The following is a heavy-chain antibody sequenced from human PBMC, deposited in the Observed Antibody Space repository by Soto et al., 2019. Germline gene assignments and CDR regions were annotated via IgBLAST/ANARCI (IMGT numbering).Heavy chain of an antibody. V-gene: IGHV4-39*01. CDR1: GGSISSSSYY. Sequence: QLQLQESGPGLVKPSETLSLTCTVSGGSISSSSYYWGWIRQPPGKGLEWIGSIYYSGSTYYNPSLKSRVTISVDTSKNQFSLKLSSVTAADTAVYYCARTPPQVWFGDGVFGYYYYYYGMDVWGQGTTVTVSS. D-gene: IGHD3-10*01. J-gene: IGHJ6*02. CDR3: ARTPPQVWFGDGVFGYYYYYYGMDV. CDR2: IYYSGST.